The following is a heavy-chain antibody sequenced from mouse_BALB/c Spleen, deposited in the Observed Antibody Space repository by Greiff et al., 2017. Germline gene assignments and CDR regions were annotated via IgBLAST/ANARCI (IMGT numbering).Heavy chain of an antibody. V-gene: IGHV1-14*01. CDR2: INPYNDGT. Sequence: VQLKQSGPELVKPGASVKMSCKASGYTFTSYVMHWVKQKPGQGLEWIGYINPYNDGTKYNEKFKGKATLTSDKSSSTAYMELSSLTSEDSAVYYCATAYYGNLFAYWGQGTLVTVAA. D-gene: IGHD2-10*01. J-gene: IGHJ3*01. CDR1: GYTFTSYV. CDR3: ATAYYGNLFAY.